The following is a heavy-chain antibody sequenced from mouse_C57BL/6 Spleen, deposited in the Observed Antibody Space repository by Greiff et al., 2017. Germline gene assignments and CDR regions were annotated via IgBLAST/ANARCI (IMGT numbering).Heavy chain of an antibody. V-gene: IGHV1-52*01. J-gene: IGHJ4*01. Sequence: QVQLQQPGAELVSPGSSVKLSCKASGYTFTSYWMHWVKQRPIQGLEWIGNIDPSDSETHYNQKFKDKATLTVDKSSSTAYMQLSSLTSEDSAVYYCARGGFYGSRDAMDYWGQGTSVTVSS. CDR1: GYTFTSYW. CDR2: IDPSDSET. CDR3: ARGGFYGSRDAMDY. D-gene: IGHD1-1*01.